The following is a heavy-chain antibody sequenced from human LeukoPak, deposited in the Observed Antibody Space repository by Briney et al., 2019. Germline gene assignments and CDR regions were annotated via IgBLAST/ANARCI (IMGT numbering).Heavy chain of an antibody. J-gene: IGHJ4*02. CDR2: ISSSGSTI. D-gene: IGHD3-10*01. CDR3: ASFTMVRGIDY. V-gene: IGHV3-48*03. Sequence: GGSLRLSCAASGFTFSSYEMNWVRQAPGKGLEWVSYISSSGSTIYYADSVKGRFTISRDNAKNSLYLQMNSLRAEDTAVYYCASFTMVRGIDYWGQGTLVTVSS. CDR1: GFTFSSYE.